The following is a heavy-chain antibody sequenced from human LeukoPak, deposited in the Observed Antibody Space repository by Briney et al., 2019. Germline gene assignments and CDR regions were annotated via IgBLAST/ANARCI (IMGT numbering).Heavy chain of an antibody. V-gene: IGHV1-69*06. CDR3: ARQESSSWYGAFDI. Sequence: GASVKVSCKASGGTFSSYAISWVRQAPGQGLEWMGGIIPIFGTANYAQKFQGRVTITADKSTSTAYMELSSLRSEDMAVYYCARQESSSWYGAFDIWGQGTMVTVSS. D-gene: IGHD6-13*01. J-gene: IGHJ3*02. CDR2: IIPIFGTA. CDR1: GGTFSSYA.